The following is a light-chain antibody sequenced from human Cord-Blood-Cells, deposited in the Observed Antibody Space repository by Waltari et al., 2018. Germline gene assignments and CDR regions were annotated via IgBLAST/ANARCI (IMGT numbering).Light chain of an antibody. V-gene: IGLV1-44*01. Sequence: QSVLTPPPSASGTPGQRATTSCSGSSSNIRSNTVNWYTQPPGTAPKPLIYSNNQRPSGVPDRFSGSKSGTSASLAISGLQSEDEADYYCAAWDDSLNGYVFGTGTKVTVL. CDR3: AAWDDSLNGYV. CDR1: SSNIRSNT. CDR2: SNN. J-gene: IGLJ1*01.